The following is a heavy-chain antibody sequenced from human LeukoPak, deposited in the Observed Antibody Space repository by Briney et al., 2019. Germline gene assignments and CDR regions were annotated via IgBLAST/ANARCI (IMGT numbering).Heavy chain of an antibody. Sequence: SETLSLTCAVYGGSFSGYYWSWIRQPPGKWLEWIGEINHSGSTNYNPSLKNRVTISVDTSKNQFSLKLSSVTAADTAVYYCARESLVRPPDAFDIWGQGTMVTVSS. J-gene: IGHJ3*02. CDR3: ARESLVRPPDAFDI. V-gene: IGHV4-34*01. CDR1: GGSFSGYY. D-gene: IGHD1-14*01. CDR2: INHSGST.